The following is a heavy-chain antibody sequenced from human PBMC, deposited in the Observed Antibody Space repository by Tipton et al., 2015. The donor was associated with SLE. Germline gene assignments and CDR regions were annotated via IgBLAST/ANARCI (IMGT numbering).Heavy chain of an antibody. CDR3: ARGVAGYYFYYYLDV. Sequence: LRLSCTVSGGSISSHYWSWIRQPPGKGLEWIGEINHSGFTNYRPSLESRVTMSADRSRNQLSLKMTSVTAADTAVYYCARGVAGYYFYYYLDVWGSGTAVTVSS. J-gene: IGHJ6*03. D-gene: IGHD6-19*01. V-gene: IGHV4-34*01. CDR1: GGSISSHY. CDR2: INHSGFT.